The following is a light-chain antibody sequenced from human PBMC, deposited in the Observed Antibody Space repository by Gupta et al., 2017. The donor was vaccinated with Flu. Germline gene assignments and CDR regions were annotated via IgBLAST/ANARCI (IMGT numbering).Light chain of an antibody. CDR1: QSVLYSSNNKNY. CDR3: QQYYSSPLT. V-gene: IGKV4-1*01. CDR2: WAS. Sequence: SLGERATINCKSSQSVLYSSNNKNYLAWFQHKPGQPPKLLIYWASTREPGVTDRFSGSGSGTDFTLTISSLQAEDVAVYYCQQYYSSPLTFGGGTKVEIK. J-gene: IGKJ4*01.